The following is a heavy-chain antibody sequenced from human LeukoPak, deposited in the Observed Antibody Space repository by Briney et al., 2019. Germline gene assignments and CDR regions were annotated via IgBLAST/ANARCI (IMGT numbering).Heavy chain of an antibody. D-gene: IGHD1-14*01. J-gene: IGHJ4*02. Sequence: PSETLSLTCSVSGGSISSDDYCWNWIRQHPGKGLEWIGYIYYSGSTYYNPSLKSRVTISVDKSKNQFSLKLSSVTAADTAVYYCARDRGEPFVWDYWGQGTLVTVSS. CDR2: IYYSGST. V-gene: IGHV4-31*03. CDR3: ARDRGEPFVWDY. CDR1: GGSISSDDYC.